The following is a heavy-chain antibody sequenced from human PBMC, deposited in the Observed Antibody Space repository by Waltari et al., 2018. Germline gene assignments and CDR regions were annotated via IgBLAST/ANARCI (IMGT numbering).Heavy chain of an antibody. Sequence: QVQLQESGPGLVKPSETLSLTCAVSGYSISSGYYWGWIRQPPGKGLEWIGSIYYSGSTYYNPSLKSRVTISVDTSKNQFSLKLSSVTAADTAVYYCASHDYGDPFDYWGQGTLVTVSS. CDR2: IYYSGST. V-gene: IGHV4-38-2*01. J-gene: IGHJ4*02. CDR1: GYSISSGYY. CDR3: ASHDYGDPFDY. D-gene: IGHD4-17*01.